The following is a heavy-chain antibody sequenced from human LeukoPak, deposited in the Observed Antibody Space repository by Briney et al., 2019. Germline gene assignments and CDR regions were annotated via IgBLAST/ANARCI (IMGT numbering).Heavy chain of an antibody. V-gene: IGHV1-18*01. CDR3: ASTYYYDSSGYNYFDY. J-gene: IGHJ4*02. Sequence: ASVKVSCKASGYTFTSYGISWVRQAPGQGLEWMGWISAYNGNTNYAQKLQGRVTMTTDTSTSTAYMELRNLRSDDTAVYYCASTYYYDSSGYNYFDYWGQGTLVTVSS. CDR1: GYTFTSYG. D-gene: IGHD3-22*01. CDR2: ISAYNGNT.